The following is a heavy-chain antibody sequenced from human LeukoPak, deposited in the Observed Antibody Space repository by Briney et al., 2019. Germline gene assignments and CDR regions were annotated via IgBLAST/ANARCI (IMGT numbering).Heavy chain of an antibody. CDR1: GGSNTSYY. D-gene: IGHD6-19*01. J-gene: IGHJ4*02. Sequence: PSETLSLTCIVSGGSNTSYYWSWIRQPPGRGLEWIAYISYSGSTNYNPSLKSPVTISVDTPKNQFSLKLSSVTAADTAVYYCARASSSGWYADSWGQGTLVTVSS. CDR2: ISYSGST. CDR3: ARASSSGWYADS. V-gene: IGHV4-59*01.